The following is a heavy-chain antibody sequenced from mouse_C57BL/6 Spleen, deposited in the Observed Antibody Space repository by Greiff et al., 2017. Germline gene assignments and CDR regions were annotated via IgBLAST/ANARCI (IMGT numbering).Heavy chain of an antibody. Sequence: EVQLVESGGDLVKPGGSLKLSCAASGFTFSSYGMSWVRQTPDKRLEWVATISSGGSYTYYPDSVKGRFTISRDNAKNTLYLQMSSLKSEDTAMYYCARHLYYDYDDGWFAYWGQGTLVTVSA. V-gene: IGHV5-6*01. CDR3: ARHLYYDYDDGWFAY. CDR2: ISSGGSYT. CDR1: GFTFSSYG. J-gene: IGHJ3*01. D-gene: IGHD2-4*01.